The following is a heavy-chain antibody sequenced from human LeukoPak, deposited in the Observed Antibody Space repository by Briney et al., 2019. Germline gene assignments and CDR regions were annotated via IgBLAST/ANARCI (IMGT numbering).Heavy chain of an antibody. V-gene: IGHV4-30-2*01. CDR2: IYHSGST. CDR1: GGSISSGGYY. D-gene: IGHD5-18*01. Sequence: PSQTLSLTCTVSGGSISSGGYYWSWIRQPPGKGLEWIGYIYHSGSTYYNPSLKSRVTISVDRSKNQFSLKLSSVTAADTAVYYCARALGIQLCPPGYWGQGTLVTVSS. CDR3: ARALGIQLCPPGY. J-gene: IGHJ4*02.